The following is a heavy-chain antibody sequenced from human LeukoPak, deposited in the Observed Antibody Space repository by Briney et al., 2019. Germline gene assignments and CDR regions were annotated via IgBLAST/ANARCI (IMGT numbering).Heavy chain of an antibody. V-gene: IGHV1-69*05. CDR1: GGTFSSYA. D-gene: IGHD2-2*01. CDR2: IIPIFGTA. Sequence: GASVKVSCKASGGTFSSYAISWVRQAPGQGLEWMGGIIPIFGTANYAQKFQGGVTITTDESTSTAYMELSSLRSEDTAVYYCAKVPYGRSGYGPAAQRTGLDAFDIWGQGTMVTVSS. J-gene: IGHJ3*02. CDR3: AKVPYGRSGYGPAAQRTGLDAFDI.